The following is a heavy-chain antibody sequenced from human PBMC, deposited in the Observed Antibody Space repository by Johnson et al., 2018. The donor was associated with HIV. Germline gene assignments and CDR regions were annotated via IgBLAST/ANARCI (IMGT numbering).Heavy chain of an antibody. CDR3: ARDDLDNSGHLMAFDM. J-gene: IGHJ3*02. D-gene: IGHD1-26*01. CDR1: GFTFSSYA. CDR2: ISGSGDSA. V-gene: IGHV3-23*04. Sequence: VQLVESGGGLVQPGGSLRLSCAASGFTFSSYAMSWVRQAPGQGLEWVSAISGSGDSAYYADSVKGRFIISRDNSKNTLYLQMNSLRAEDTAVYYCARDDLDNSGHLMAFDMWGQGTMVTVSS.